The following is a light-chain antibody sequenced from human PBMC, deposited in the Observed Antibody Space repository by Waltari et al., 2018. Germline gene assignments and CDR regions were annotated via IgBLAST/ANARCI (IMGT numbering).Light chain of an antibody. CDR3: HSRDASGVGGS. J-gene: IGLJ2*01. V-gene: IGLV3-19*01. CDR2: DRN. Sequence: SSELPQDPTVSVAMGQTVRITCHGYSLRSYYASWYQQRPGQATVLGLFDRNDRPSGVPDRFSGSTSDNTAVLTITGAQAEDEASYYCHSRDASGVGGSFGGGTKLTVL. CDR1: SLRSYY.